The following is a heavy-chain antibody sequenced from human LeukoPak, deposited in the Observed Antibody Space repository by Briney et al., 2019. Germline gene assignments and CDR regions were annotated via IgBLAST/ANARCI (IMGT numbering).Heavy chain of an antibody. D-gene: IGHD2-8*01. J-gene: IGHJ4*02. CDR3: TSLYYSNDRCHYFDY. V-gene: IGHV4-38-2*01. CDR2: IHHSGVT. Sequence: PSETLSLTCAVSGYSIRDGYYWNWIRQPPRKGLEWIGAIHHSGVTSYNTSLKSRVSISVDTSKNQFSLRLNSATVADTAVYYCTSLYYSNDRCHYFDYWGRGTPLTVSS. CDR1: GYSIRDGYY.